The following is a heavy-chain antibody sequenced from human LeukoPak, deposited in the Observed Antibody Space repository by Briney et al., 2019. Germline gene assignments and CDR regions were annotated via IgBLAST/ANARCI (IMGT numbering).Heavy chain of an antibody. CDR1: GYTFTSHD. CDR3: AHYYYDSTNAFDI. CDR2: MNPNSGNT. D-gene: IGHD3-22*01. V-gene: IGHV1-8*01. J-gene: IGHJ3*02. Sequence: ASVKVSCKASGYTFTSHDINWVRQATGQGLEWMGWMNPNSGNTGYAQKFQGRVTMTRNTSISTAYMELSSLRSEDTAVYYCAHYYYDSTNAFDIWGQGTMVTVSS.